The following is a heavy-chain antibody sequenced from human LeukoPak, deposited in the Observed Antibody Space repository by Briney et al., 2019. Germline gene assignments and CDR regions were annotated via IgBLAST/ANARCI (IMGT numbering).Heavy chain of an antibody. CDR2: ISAYNGNT. Sequence: ASVKVSCKASGYTFTSYGISWVRQAPGQGLEWMGWISAYNGNTNYARKLQGRVTMTTDTSTSTAYMELRSLRSDDTAAYYCARVWGYYYDSSGYSDFDYWGQGTLVTVSS. J-gene: IGHJ4*02. V-gene: IGHV1-18*01. D-gene: IGHD3-22*01. CDR1: GYTFTSYG. CDR3: ARVWGYYYDSSGYSDFDY.